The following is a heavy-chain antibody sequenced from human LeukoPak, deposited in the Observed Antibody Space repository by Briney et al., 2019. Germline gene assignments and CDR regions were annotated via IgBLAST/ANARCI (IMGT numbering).Heavy chain of an antibody. CDR2: ISSSGTT. V-gene: IGHV4-59*01. CDR3: ARSDWYLNLDY. Sequence: SETLSLTCTASSDSITSYYWNWIRQPSGKGLEWIGYISSSGTTNYNPSLKSRVTISIDTSKNQFSLRLSSVNAADTAVYYCARSDWYLNLDYRGQGTLVTVSS. CDR1: SDSITSYY. J-gene: IGHJ4*02. D-gene: IGHD6-19*01.